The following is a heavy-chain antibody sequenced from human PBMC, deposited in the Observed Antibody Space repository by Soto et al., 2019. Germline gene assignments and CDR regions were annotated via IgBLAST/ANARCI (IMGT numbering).Heavy chain of an antibody. J-gene: IGHJ6*02. V-gene: IGHV4-39*01. Sequence: SETLSLTCTVSGGSISSSSYYWGWIRQPPGKGLEWIGSIYYSGSTYYNPSLKSRVTISVDTSKNQFSLKLSSVTAADTAVYYCGEQLVGVQKAWFVYGMDVWGQGTTVTVSS. CDR2: IYYSGST. CDR3: GEQLVGVQKAWFVYGMDV. CDR1: GGSISSSSYY. D-gene: IGHD6-13*01.